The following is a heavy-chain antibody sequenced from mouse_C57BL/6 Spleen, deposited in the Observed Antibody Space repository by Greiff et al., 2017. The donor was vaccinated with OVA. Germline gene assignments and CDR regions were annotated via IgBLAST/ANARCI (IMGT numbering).Heavy chain of an antibody. CDR3: ARSGYYYGSPYWYFDV. CDR2: INPNNGGT. D-gene: IGHD1-1*01. V-gene: IGHV1-26*01. J-gene: IGHJ1*03. CDR1: GYTFTDYY. Sequence: EVQLQQSGPELVKPGASVKISCKASGYTFTDYYMNWVKQSHGKSLEWIGDINPNNGGTSYNQKFKGKATLTVDKSSSTAYMELRSLTSEDSAVYYCARSGYYYGSPYWYFDVWGTGTTVTVSS.